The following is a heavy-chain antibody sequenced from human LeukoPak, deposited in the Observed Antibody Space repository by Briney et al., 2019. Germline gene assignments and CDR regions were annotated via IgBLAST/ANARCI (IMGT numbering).Heavy chain of an antibody. CDR2: ISGSGGST. CDR1: GFTFSSYA. V-gene: IGHV3-23*01. Sequence: GGSLRLSCAASGFTFSSYAMSWVRQAPGKGLEWVSAISGSGGSTYYADSVKGRFTISRDNSKNTLYLQMNSLRAEDTAVYYCAKDLRYNWNYYYYGMDVWGQGTTVTVSS. CDR3: AKDLRYNWNYYYYGMDV. D-gene: IGHD1-20*01. J-gene: IGHJ6*02.